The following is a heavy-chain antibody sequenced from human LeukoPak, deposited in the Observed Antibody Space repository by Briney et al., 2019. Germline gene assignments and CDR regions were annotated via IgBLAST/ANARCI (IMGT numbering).Heavy chain of an antibody. CDR1: GFTVSSNY. Sequence: GGSLRLSCAASGFTVSSNYMSWVRQAPGKGLEWVSVIYSGGSTYYADSVKGRFTIYRDNSKNTLYLQMNSLRAEDTAVYYCARDEGSGSYYKYWGQGTLVTVSS. J-gene: IGHJ4*02. V-gene: IGHV3-53*01. CDR3: ARDEGSGSYYKY. CDR2: IYSGGST. D-gene: IGHD3-10*01.